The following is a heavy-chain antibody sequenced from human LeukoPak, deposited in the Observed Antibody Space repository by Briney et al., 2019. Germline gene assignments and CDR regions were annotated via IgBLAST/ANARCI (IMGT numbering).Heavy chain of an antibody. V-gene: IGHV3-11*06. J-gene: IGHJ2*01. CDR3: ARTSDTSGRLYWYFDL. CDR2: ISTSSSYI. Sequence: GGSLRLSCAASGFTFSDYYMSWIRQAPGKGLEWVSFISTSSSYIHYADSVKGRFTISRDNAKNSLYLQMNSPRAEDTAVYYCARTSDTSGRLYWYFDLWGRGTLVTVSS. D-gene: IGHD3-22*01. CDR1: GFTFSDYY.